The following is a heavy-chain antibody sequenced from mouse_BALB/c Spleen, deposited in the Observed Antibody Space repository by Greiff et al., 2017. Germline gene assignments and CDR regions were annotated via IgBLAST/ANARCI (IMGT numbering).Heavy chain of an antibody. J-gene: IGHJ3*01. CDR3: ARSRTGMFAY. D-gene: IGHD4-1*01. CDR1: GYSITSDYA. Sequence: DVKLQESGPGLVKPSQSLSLTCTVTGYSITSDYAWNWIRQFPGNKLEWMGYISYSGSTSYNPSLKSRISITRDTSKNQFFLQLNSVTTEDTATYYCARSRTGMFAYWGQGTLVTVSA. V-gene: IGHV3-2*02. CDR2: ISYSGST.